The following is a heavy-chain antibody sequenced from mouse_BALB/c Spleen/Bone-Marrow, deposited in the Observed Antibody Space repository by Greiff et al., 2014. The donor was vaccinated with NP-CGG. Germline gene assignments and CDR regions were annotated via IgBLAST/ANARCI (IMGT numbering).Heavy chain of an antibody. CDR2: IRNKANGYTT. V-gene: IGHV7-3*02. CDR1: GFTFTDYY. J-gene: IGHJ1*01. CDR3: ARDKTYGSYWYFDV. D-gene: IGHD2-1*01. Sequence: EVKLMESGGGLVQPGGSLRLSCATSGFTFTDYYMSWVRQPPGKALEWLGFIRNKANGYTTEYSASVKGRFTISRDNSQSILYLQMNTLRVEDSATYDCARDKTYGSYWYFDVWGAGTTVTVSS.